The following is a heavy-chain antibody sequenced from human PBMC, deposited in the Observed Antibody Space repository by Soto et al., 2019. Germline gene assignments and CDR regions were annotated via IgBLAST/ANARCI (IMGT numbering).Heavy chain of an antibody. V-gene: IGHV3-15*01. J-gene: IGHJ6*02. CDR2: IKSKTDGGTT. Sequence: GGSLRLSCAASGFTFSNAWMSWVRQAPGKGLEWVGRIKSKTDGGTTDYAAPVKGRFTISRDDSKNTLYLQMNSLKTEDTAVYYCTTGPPYYDFWSGYGMDVWGQGTTVTVSS. CDR1: GFTFSNAW. CDR3: TTGPPYYDFWSGYGMDV. D-gene: IGHD3-3*01.